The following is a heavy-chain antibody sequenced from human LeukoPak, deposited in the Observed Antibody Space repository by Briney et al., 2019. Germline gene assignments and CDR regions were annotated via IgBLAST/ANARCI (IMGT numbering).Heavy chain of an antibody. D-gene: IGHD1-26*01. CDR2: ISAYSGNT. CDR1: GYTFSTYG. CDR3: ARDHTRWELLRGDAFDI. J-gene: IGHJ3*02. Sequence: GASVKVSCKASGYTFSTYGISWVRQAPGQGLEWMGWISAYSGNTNSAQKLQGRVTMTTDTSTTTAYMELRSLRSDDTAVYYCARDHTRWELLRGDAFDIWGQGTMVTVSS. V-gene: IGHV1-18*01.